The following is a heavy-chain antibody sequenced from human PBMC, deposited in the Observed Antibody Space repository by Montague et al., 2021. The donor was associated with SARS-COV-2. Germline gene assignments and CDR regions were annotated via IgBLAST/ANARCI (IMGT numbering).Heavy chain of an antibody. J-gene: IGHJ6*02. CDR1: GGSFSDYY. CDR2: INHTGRA. V-gene: IGHV4-34*01. Sequence: SETLSLTCAVYGGSFSDYYWSWIRQPPGKGLEWIGEINHTGRANYNPSLKSRVTISVDTSKNQFSLKLSSVTAADTAVYYCARVRDYGSGTSLGMEVWGQGTMVTVSS. D-gene: IGHD3-10*01. CDR3: ARVRDYGSGTSLGMEV.